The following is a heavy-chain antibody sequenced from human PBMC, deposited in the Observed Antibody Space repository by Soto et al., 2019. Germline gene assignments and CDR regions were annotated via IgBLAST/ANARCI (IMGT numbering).Heavy chain of an antibody. CDR2: ISGSGGST. CDR3: AKYGGWYYDSSGYYAYYGMDV. Sequence: GGSLRLSCAASGFTFSSYAMSWVRQAPGKGLEWVSAISGSGGSTYYADSVKGLFTISRDNSKNTLYLQMNSLRAEDTAVYYCAKYGGWYYDSSGYYAYYGMDVWGQGTTVTVSS. V-gene: IGHV3-23*01. J-gene: IGHJ6*02. CDR1: GFTFSSYA. D-gene: IGHD3-22*01.